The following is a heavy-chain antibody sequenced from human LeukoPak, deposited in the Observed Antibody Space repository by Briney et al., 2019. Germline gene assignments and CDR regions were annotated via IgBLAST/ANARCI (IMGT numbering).Heavy chain of an antibody. J-gene: IGHJ4*02. Sequence: GGSLRLSCAASGFTFSTYAMSWVRQAPGKGLEWVSAVRGSGTDTYYADSVKGRSTISRDNSKNTLYLQMKSLRAEDTAIYYCAKTARGNSGYDSHFHYWGQGALVTVSS. CDR3: AKTARGNSGYDSHFHY. CDR2: VRGSGTDT. D-gene: IGHD5-12*01. CDR1: GFTFSTYA. V-gene: IGHV3-23*01.